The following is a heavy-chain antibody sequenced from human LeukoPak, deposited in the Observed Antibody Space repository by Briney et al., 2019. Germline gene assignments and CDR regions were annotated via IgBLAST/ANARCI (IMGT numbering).Heavy chain of an antibody. V-gene: IGHV1-69*04. D-gene: IGHD4-17*01. CDR2: IIPILGIA. J-gene: IGHJ4*02. CDR1: GYTFTSYG. CDR3: ARGPHYGDPYYFDY. Sequence: ASVKVSCKASGYTFTSYGISWVRQAPGQGLEWMGRIIPILGIANYAQKFQGRVTITADKSTSTAYMELSSLRSEDTAVYYCARGPHYGDPYYFDYWGQGTLVTVSS.